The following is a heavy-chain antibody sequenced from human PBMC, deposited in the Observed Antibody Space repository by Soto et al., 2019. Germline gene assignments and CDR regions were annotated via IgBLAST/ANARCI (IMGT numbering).Heavy chain of an antibody. D-gene: IGHD6-13*01. V-gene: IGHV4-4*02. J-gene: IGHJ4*02. CDR3: ARGLSTFSPLDY. CDR1: GGSISSTNW. Sequence: QVQLQESGPGLVKPSGTLSLTCAVSGGSISSTNWWSWVRQPPGKGLEWIGEIYHSGSTNYNPSLKSRVPISVDKSKNQFSLTLSSVTAAATAVYYCARGLSTFSPLDYCGPGPLVTVSS. CDR2: IYHSGST.